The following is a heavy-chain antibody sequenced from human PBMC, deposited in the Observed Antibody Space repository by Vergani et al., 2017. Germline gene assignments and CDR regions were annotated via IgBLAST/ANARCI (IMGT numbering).Heavy chain of an antibody. Sequence: EVQLVQSGPEVKKPGDSLTISCQGFGFSFSSSWIGWVRQRPGKGLEWIGIIYPDDSETSYSPAFQGQVTISADRSKSTTFLKWSSLKASDTAVYYCARRQYVHSWVVSWFDPWGQGTQVTVSS. CDR3: ARRQYVHSWVVSWFDP. CDR1: GFSFSSSW. CDR2: IYPDDSET. D-gene: IGHD2-21*01. J-gene: IGHJ5*02. V-gene: IGHV5-51*01.